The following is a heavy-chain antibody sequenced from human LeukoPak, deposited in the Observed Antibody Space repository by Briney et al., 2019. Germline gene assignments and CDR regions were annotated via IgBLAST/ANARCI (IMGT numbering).Heavy chain of an antibody. CDR1: GGSFSGYY. CDR2: INHSGST. J-gene: IGHJ4*02. Sequence: SETLSLTCAVYGGSFSGYYWSWIRQPPGKGLEWIGEINHSGSTNYNPSLKSRVTISVDTSKNQFSLKLSSVTAADTAVYYCARGYMVRGVIPPRFDYWGQGTQVTVSS. V-gene: IGHV4-34*01. CDR3: ARGYMVRGVIPPRFDY. D-gene: IGHD3-10*01.